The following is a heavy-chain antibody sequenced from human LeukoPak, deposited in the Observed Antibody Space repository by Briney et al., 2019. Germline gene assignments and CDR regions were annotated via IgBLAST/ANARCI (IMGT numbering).Heavy chain of an antibody. CDR3: AGVEMATIGMDY. V-gene: IGHV3-48*04. CDR1: GFTFSSYS. CDR2: ISSSSSTI. D-gene: IGHD5-24*01. Sequence: PAGSLRLSCAASGFTFSSYSMNWVRQAPGKGLEWVSYISSSSSTIYYADSVKGRFTISRDNAKSSLYLQMNRLRAEDTAVYYCAGVEMATIGMDYWGQGTLVTVSS. J-gene: IGHJ4*02.